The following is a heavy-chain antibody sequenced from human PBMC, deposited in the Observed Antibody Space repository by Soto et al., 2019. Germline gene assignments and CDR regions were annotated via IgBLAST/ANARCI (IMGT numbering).Heavy chain of an antibody. D-gene: IGHD4-17*01. CDR2: FFSDAER. J-gene: IGHJ6*02. Sequence: SGPTLVNPTETLTLTCSVSGFSLTNGRMGGSWIRQPPGKALEWLAHFFSDAERSYSTSMQSRLNMYKDSSGSQVVLTMTNMAPADTATYFCARMDGDYNYYGLDVWGHGXAVTVSS. CDR1: GFSLTNGRMG. V-gene: IGHV2-26*01. CDR3: ARMDGDYNYYGLDV.